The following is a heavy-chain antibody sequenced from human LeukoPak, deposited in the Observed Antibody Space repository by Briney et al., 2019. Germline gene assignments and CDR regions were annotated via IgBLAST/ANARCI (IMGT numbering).Heavy chain of an antibody. CDR3: AKNDYYSSGSYYNWFDP. J-gene: IGHJ5*02. Sequence: GGSLRLSCAASGFTFNNYAMSWVRQAPGKGLEWVSTISGSGGSTDYADSVKGRFTISRNNSKDTLYLQMNSLRAEDTAVYYCAKNDYYSSGSYYNWFDPWGQGTLVTVSS. V-gene: IGHV3-23*01. D-gene: IGHD3-10*01. CDR2: ISGSGGST. CDR1: GFTFNNYA.